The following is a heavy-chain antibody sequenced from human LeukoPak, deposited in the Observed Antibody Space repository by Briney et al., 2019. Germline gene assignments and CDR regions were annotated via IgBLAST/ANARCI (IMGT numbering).Heavy chain of an antibody. Sequence: GGSLRLSCAASGFDFEDYAIHWVRQVPGKGLEWVSGISWNSGAKAYADSVRGRFTISRDNAKNSLYLQMNSLRGEDTSLYYCAKARLMAAPFYYYGMDVWGPGTTVTVSS. CDR1: GFDFEDYA. D-gene: IGHD5-24*01. J-gene: IGHJ6*02. CDR3: AKARLMAAPFYYYGMDV. V-gene: IGHV3-9*01. CDR2: ISWNSGAK.